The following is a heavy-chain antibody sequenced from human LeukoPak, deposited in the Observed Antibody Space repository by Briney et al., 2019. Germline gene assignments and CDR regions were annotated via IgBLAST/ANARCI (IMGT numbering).Heavy chain of an antibody. CDR2: INPNSGGT. CDR1: GYTFTGYY. V-gene: IGHV1-2*06. J-gene: IGHJ6*03. D-gene: IGHD3-3*01. CDR3: ARSIGLTIFPRVRYYMDV. Sequence: ASVKVSCKASGYTFTGYYMHWVRQAPGQGLEWMGRINPNSGGTNYAQKFQGRVTMTRDTSISTAYMELSRLRSDDTAVYYCARSIGLTIFPRVRYYMDVWGKGTTVTVSS.